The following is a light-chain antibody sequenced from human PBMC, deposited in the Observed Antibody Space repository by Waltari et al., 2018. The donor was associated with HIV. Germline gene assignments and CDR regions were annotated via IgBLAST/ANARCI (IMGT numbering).Light chain of an antibody. J-gene: IGLJ2*01. V-gene: IGLV2-14*03. CDR1: SSDVGAHDH. CDR3: SSYTTTYYVV. Sequence: QSALTQPASVSGSPGQSITISCTGTSSDVGAHDHVSWYQQHPGKAPKVIIYDVTQGPSGVSELFSGSKSGNTASLTISGLQAEDEAHYYCSSYTTTYYVVFCGGTKVFVV. CDR2: DVT.